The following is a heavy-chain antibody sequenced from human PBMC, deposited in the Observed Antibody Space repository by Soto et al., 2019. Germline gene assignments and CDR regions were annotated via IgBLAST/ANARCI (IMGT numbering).Heavy chain of an antibody. CDR3: ARGGHVVVVTAALDY. J-gene: IGHJ4*02. CDR2: VNPSGGHT. D-gene: IGHD2-21*02. V-gene: IGHV1-46*01. CDR1: GDTFTEYY. Sequence: QVQLMQSGAEVKKPGASVKVSCKASGDTFTEYYIHWVRQAPGQGLEWMGTVNPSGGHTTYAQHCLGRVTRTRDTAASTLYMELTSLTSEDTAVYYCARGGHVVVVTAALDYRGQGTLVTVSS.